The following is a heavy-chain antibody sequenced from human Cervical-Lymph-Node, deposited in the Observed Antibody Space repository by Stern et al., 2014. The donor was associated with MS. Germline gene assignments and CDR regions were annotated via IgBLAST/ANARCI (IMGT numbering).Heavy chain of an antibody. CDR3: ARHDSVPRPSQLYSARDRGPGYFDY. V-gene: IGHV4-39*01. D-gene: IGHD1-26*01. J-gene: IGHJ4*02. CDR1: GGSISSRPYY. CDR2: IYYSGFT. Sequence: QVQLQESGPGLVKPSETLSLTCTVSGGSISSRPYYWAWIRQPPGKGLEWIGNIYYSGFTYYSPSLKGRVTISIDTSKNQFSLKLSSVPAADTAVYYCARHDSVPRPSQLYSARDRGPGYFDYWGQGTLVTVSS.